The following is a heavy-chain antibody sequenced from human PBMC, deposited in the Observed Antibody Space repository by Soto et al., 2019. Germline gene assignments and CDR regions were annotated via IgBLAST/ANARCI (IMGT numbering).Heavy chain of an antibody. J-gene: IGHJ6*02. CDR1: GGSISSGGYY. CDR2: IYYSGST. Sequence: SETLSLTCTVSGGSISSGGYYWSWIRQHPGKGLEWIGYIYYSGSTYYNPSLKSRVTISVDTSKNQFSLKLSSVTAADTAVYYCARVDGGTAMVAYYGMDVWGQGTTVTVSS. D-gene: IGHD5-18*01. V-gene: IGHV4-31*03. CDR3: ARVDGGTAMVAYYGMDV.